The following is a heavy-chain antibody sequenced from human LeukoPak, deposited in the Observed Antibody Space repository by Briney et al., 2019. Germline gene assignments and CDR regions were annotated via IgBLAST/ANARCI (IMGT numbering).Heavy chain of an antibody. D-gene: IGHD6-19*01. CDR3: ASEKQYSSGWYATFDY. Sequence: GGSLRLSCAASGFTFSSYSMNWVRQAPGKGLEWVSSISSSSSYIYYADSVKGRFTISRDNAKNSLYLQMNSLRAEDTAVYYCASEKQYSSGWYATFDYWGQGTLVTVSS. CDR2: ISSSSSYI. V-gene: IGHV3-21*04. J-gene: IGHJ4*02. CDR1: GFTFSSYS.